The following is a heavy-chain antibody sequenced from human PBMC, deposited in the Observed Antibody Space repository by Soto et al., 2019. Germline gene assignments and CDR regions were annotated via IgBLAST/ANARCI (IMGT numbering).Heavy chain of an antibody. CDR1: GGTLSSYA. V-gene: IGHV1-69*13. CDR2: IIPIFGTA. D-gene: IGHD6-13*01. CDR3: ARDRGPIAAAGSFWFDP. Sequence: SVKVSCKASGGTLSSYAISWVRQAPGQGLEWMGGIIPIFGTANYAQKFQGRVTITADESTSTAYMELSSLRSEDTAVYYCARDRGPIAAAGSFWFDPWGQGTLVTVSS. J-gene: IGHJ5*02.